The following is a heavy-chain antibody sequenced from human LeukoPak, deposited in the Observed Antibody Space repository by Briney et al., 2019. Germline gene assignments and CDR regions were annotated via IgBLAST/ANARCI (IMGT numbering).Heavy chain of an antibody. CDR3: AKSGQRMTVVVVAALHY. CDR1: GFTFSSYG. V-gene: IGHV3-30*18. D-gene: IGHD2-15*01. J-gene: IGHJ4*02. Sequence: GGSLRLSCAASGFTFSSYGMHWVRQAPGKGLEWVAVISYDGSNKYYADSVKGRFTISRDNSKNTLYLQMNSLRAEDTAVYYCAKSGQRMTVVVVAALHYWGQGTLVTVSS. CDR2: ISYDGSNK.